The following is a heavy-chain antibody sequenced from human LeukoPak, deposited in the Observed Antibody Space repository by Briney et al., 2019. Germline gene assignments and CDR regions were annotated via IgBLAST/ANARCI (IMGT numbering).Heavy chain of an antibody. V-gene: IGHV4-59*01. D-gene: IGHD6-19*01. Sequence: SETLSLTCTVSGGSISSYYWSWIRQPPGKGLEWIGYIYYSGSTNYNPSLKSRVTISVDTSKNQFSLKLSSVTAADTAVYYCARTGGDSSGPRCFDYWGQGTLVTVSS. CDR3: ARTGGDSSGPRCFDY. J-gene: IGHJ4*02. CDR2: IYYSGST. CDR1: GGSISSYY.